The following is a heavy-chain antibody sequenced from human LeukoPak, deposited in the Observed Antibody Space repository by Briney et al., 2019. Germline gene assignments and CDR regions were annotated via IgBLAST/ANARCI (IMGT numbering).Heavy chain of an antibody. V-gene: IGHV4-34*01. CDR2: INHSGST. CDR1: GGSFSGYY. CDR3: ARGGQSMGELANP. Sequence: PSETLSLTCAVYGGSFSGYYWSWIRQPPGKGLEWIGEINHSGSTNYNPSLKSRVTIPVDTSKNQFSLKLSSVTAADTAVYYCARGGQSMGELANPWGQGTLVTVSS. D-gene: IGHD1-26*01. J-gene: IGHJ5*02.